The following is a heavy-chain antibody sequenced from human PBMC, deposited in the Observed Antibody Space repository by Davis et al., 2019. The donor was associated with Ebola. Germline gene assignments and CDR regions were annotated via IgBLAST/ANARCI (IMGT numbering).Heavy chain of an antibody. CDR3: ARRRGYSGYVTGFPFDY. CDR2: IYYSGST. CDR1: GGSFSSYY. J-gene: IGHJ4*02. Sequence: SETLSLTCAVYGGSFSSYYWGWIRQPPGKGLEWIGSIYYSGSTYYNPSLKSRVTISVDTSKNQFSLKLSSVTAADTAVYYCARRRGYSGYVTGFPFDYWGQGTLVTVSS. D-gene: IGHD5-12*01. V-gene: IGHV4-39*01.